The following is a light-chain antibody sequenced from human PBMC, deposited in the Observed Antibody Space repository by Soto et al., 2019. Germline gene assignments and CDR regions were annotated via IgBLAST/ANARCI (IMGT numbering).Light chain of an antibody. CDR1: QGISNY. V-gene: IGKV1-27*01. CDR2: SAS. J-gene: IGKJ1*01. CDR3: LKHNSAPWT. Sequence: DIQMTQSPSSLSASVGDRVTITCRASQGISNYLAWFKQKPGKVPQLLIYSASTLQSGVPSRFSGSGSGKDFTLTISSLQPEDVATYYGLKHNSAPWTFGHGTKVEIK.